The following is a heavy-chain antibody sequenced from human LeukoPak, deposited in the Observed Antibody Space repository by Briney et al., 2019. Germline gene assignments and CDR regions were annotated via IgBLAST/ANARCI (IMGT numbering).Heavy chain of an antibody. Sequence: GGSLRLSCAASGFTFSTYWMHWVRQAPGKGLVWVSRIKSDGSSTSYADSVKGRFTISRDNAKNTLYLQMNSLRAEDTAVYYCARRDYYDNWGQGNLVSVSS. D-gene: IGHD5-24*01. CDR1: GFTFSTYW. J-gene: IGHJ4*02. CDR3: ARRDYYDN. CDR2: IKSDGSST. V-gene: IGHV3-74*01.